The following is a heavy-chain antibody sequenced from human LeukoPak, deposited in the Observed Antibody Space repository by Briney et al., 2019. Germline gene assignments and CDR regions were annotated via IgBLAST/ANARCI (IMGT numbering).Heavy chain of an antibody. CDR2: VSYDGSNE. CDR1: GFTFSSYV. J-gene: IGHJ4*02. CDR3: ARVIEMATITQALDY. Sequence: GGSLRLSCAASGFTFSSYVMHWVRQAPGKGLEWVAVVSYDGSNEFYADSVKGRFTISRDNSKNTLYLQMNSLRAEDTAVYHCARVIEMATITQALDYWGQGTLVTVSS. V-gene: IGHV3-30*04. D-gene: IGHD5-24*01.